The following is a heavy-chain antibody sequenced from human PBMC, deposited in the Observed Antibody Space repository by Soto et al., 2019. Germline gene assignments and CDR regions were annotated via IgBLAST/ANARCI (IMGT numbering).Heavy chain of an antibody. Sequence: GGSLRLSCAASGFTFSSYSMNWVRQAPGKGLEWVSSISSSSSYIYYADSVKGRFTIPRDNAKNSMYLQMNSLRAEDTAVYYCARASRDPSLTFDYWGQGTLVTVSS. CDR3: ARASRDPSLTFDY. J-gene: IGHJ4*02. V-gene: IGHV3-21*01. CDR1: GFTFSSYS. CDR2: ISSSSSYI.